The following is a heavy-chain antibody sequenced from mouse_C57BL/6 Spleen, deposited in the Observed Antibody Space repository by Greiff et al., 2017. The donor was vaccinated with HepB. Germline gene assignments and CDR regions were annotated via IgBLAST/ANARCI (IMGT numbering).Heavy chain of an antibody. J-gene: IGHJ2*01. CDR2: IYPGSGST. CDR1: GYTFTSYW. Sequence: QVQLQQPGAELVKPGASVKMSCKASGYTFTSYWITWVKQRPGQGLEWIGDIYPGSGSTNYHEKFKSTAALTVDTSSSTAYMQRSSLTSEDSAVYCCARDGTMVTTDYWGQGTTRTGSS. D-gene: IGHD2-2*01. V-gene: IGHV1-55*01. CDR3: ARDGTMVTTDY.